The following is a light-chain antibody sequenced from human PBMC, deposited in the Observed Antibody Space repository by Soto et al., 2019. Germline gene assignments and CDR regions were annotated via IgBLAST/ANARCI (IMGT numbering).Light chain of an antibody. V-gene: IGLV2-11*01. CDR1: SSDVGGYNY. J-gene: IGLJ2*01. CDR3: CSYAGSYPVV. CDR2: DVS. Sequence: QSALTQPRSVSGSPGQSVTISCTGTSSDVGGYNYVSWYQQHPGKAPNLMIYDVSKRPSGVPDRFSGSKSGNTASLTISGLQAEDEADYYCCSYAGSYPVVFGGGTQLTVL.